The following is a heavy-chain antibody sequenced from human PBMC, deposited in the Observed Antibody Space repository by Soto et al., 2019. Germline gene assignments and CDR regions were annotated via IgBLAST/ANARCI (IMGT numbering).Heavy chain of an antibody. V-gene: IGHV5-10-1*01. Sequence: DSLTISCKGSGYSFTSYWISLVRQMTGKGLEWMGRIDPSDSYTNYSPSFQGHVTISADKSISTAYLQWSSLKASDTAMYYCASQLRLAYYYGMDVWGQGNTVTVSS. CDR2: IDPSDSYT. CDR3: ASQLRLAYYYGMDV. D-gene: IGHD3-3*01. CDR1: GYSFTSYW. J-gene: IGHJ6*02.